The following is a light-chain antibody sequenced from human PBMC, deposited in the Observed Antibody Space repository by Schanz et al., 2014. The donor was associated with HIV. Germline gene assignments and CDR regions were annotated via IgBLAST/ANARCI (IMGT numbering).Light chain of an antibody. CDR3: QQYNSYSYT. CDR2: AAS. CDR1: QPISNY. V-gene: IGKV1-16*01. J-gene: IGKJ2*01. Sequence: DIQMTQSPSTLSASVGDRVTITCRASQPISNYLAWYRQKPGTAPKLLIYAASTLQSGVPSRFSGSGSGTNFTLTISSLQPDDFATYYCQQYNSYSYTFGQGTKLEI.